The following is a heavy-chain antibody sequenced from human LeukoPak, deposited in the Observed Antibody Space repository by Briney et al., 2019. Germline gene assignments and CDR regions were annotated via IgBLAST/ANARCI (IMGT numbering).Heavy chain of an antibody. J-gene: IGHJ3*02. CDR1: GYTFTSYG. CDR3: ARDHPYYDFWSGYSNAFDI. CDR2: ISAYNGNT. V-gene: IGHV1-18*01. Sequence: GASVKVSCKASGYTFTSYGISWVRQAPGQGLEWMGWISAYNGNTNYAQKFQGRVTMTTDTSTRTAYMELRSLRSDDTAVYYCARDHPYYDFWSGYSNAFDIWGQGTMVTVSS. D-gene: IGHD3-3*01.